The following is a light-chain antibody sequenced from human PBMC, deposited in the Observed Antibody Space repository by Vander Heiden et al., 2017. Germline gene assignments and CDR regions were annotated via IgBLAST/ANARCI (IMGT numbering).Light chain of an antibody. V-gene: IGLV5-45*03. J-gene: IGLJ3*02. Sequence: QAVLTQPSSLSASPGTSASRTCTLRSGIIVAAFEIFWYQPMLGSPPQYLLKSKSDSNSQRSSGVPSRFSGSKDTSANAGILLISGLQSEDEADYYCSIWYSGAWVFGGGTKLTVL. CDR2: SKSDSNS. CDR3: SIWYSGAWV. CDR1: SGIIVAAFE.